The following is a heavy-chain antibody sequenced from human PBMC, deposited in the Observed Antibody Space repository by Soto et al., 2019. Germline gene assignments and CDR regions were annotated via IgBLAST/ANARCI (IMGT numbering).Heavy chain of an antibody. V-gene: IGHV1-8*01. Sequence: QAQLVQSGAEVKEPGASVKVSCKASGYTFTNYDISWVRQATGQGLEWMGWMNPNSANTGYAQKFQGRVSMTRDTSINPAYMELSSLRSEDTAIYYCARMATSGTLNWFDPWGQGTLVTVSS. CDR2: MNPNSANT. D-gene: IGHD1-26*01. J-gene: IGHJ5*02. CDR1: GYTFTNYD. CDR3: ARMATSGTLNWFDP.